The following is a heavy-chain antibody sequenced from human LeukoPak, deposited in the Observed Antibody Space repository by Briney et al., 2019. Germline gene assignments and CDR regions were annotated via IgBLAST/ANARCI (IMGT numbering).Heavy chain of an antibody. CDR1: GFTFSNYA. CDR2: ISFDGSNK. V-gene: IGHV3-30*04. J-gene: IGHJ4*02. CDR3: ARDSDSSGYYSLFGY. Sequence: PGRSLRLSCAASGFTFSNYAMHWVRQAPGKGLEWVAVISFDGSNKYYADSVKGRVTISRDNSKNTLYLQMNILRAEDTAVYFCARDSDSSGYYSLFGYWGQGTLVTVSS. D-gene: IGHD3-22*01.